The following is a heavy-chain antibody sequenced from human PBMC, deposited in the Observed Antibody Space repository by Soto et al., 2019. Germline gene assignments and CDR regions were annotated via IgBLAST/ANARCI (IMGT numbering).Heavy chain of an antibody. Sequence: GESLRLSCAASRFTFSGSAMHWVRQAPGKGLEWVGRIRSKANSYATADAASGKGSFTISRNDSKNTSYLQMNSLKTEYTDVYYCTRRNEDIVVVPAARLPQGGYNDYYYGMDVWGQGTTVTVSS. J-gene: IGHJ6*02. CDR2: IRSKANSYAT. D-gene: IGHD2-2*01. V-gene: IGHV3-73*01. CDR1: RFTFSGSA. CDR3: TRRNEDIVVVPAARLPQGGYNDYYYGMDV.